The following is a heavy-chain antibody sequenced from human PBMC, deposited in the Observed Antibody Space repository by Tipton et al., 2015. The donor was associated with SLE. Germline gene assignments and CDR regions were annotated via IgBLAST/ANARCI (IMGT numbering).Heavy chain of an antibody. CDR3: ARALQNYFDY. CDR2: INHSGST. J-gene: IGHJ4*02. Sequence: TLSLTCTVSGGSISSHYWSWIRQPPGKGLEWIGEINHSGSTNYNPSLKSRVTISIDTSKNQFSLKLNSVTAADTAVYYCARALQNYFDYWGQGTLVTVSS. CDR1: GGSISSHY. V-gene: IGHV4-34*09.